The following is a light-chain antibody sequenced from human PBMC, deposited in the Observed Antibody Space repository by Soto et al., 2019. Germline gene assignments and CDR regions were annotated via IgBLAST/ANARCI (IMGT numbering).Light chain of an antibody. J-gene: IGLJ2*01. CDR3: GAWDSSLTGGV. CDR1: SSNIGSDY. V-gene: IGLV1-51*02. Sequence: QSVLTQPHSVSSVPGQKITIAFAGSSSNIGSDYGSWYQQRPGTAPKLLIYENSERPSGIPDRFSDYKSGTSATLGITGLQTWDEADYYCGAWDSSLTGGVFGKGTKVTVL. CDR2: ENS.